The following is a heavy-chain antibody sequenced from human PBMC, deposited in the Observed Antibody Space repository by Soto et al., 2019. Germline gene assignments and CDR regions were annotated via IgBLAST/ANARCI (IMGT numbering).Heavy chain of an antibody. V-gene: IGHV1-46*03. CDR1: GYTFTSYY. D-gene: IGHD3-9*01. CDR2: INPSGGST. Sequence: VSVKVSCKASGYTFTSYYMHWVRQAPGQGLEWMGIINPSGGSTSYAQKFQGRVTMTRDTSTSTVYMELSSLRSEDTAVYYCASQAPYYDILTGYYPRPDAFDIWGQGTMVTVSS. CDR3: ASQAPYYDILTGYYPRPDAFDI. J-gene: IGHJ3*02.